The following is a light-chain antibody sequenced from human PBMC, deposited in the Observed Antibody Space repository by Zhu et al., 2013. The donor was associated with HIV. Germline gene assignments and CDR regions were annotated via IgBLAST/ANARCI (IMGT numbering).Light chain of an antibody. CDR1: QSVSSSY. V-gene: IGKV3-20*01. Sequence: EIVLTQSPGTLSLSPGERATLSCRASQSVSSSYLAWYQHKPGQAPRLLIYDASNRATGVPPRFSGSGSGTDFTLTITGLEPEDFGMYFCQRFGSSVTWTFGQGTKLEIK. CDR3: QRFGSSVTWT. J-gene: IGKJ1*01. CDR2: DAS.